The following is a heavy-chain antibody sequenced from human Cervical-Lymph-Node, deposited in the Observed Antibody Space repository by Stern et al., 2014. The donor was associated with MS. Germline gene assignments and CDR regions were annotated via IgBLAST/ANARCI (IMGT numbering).Heavy chain of an antibody. J-gene: IGHJ1*01. CDR1: GYTLTSYA. V-gene: IGHV1-3*01. Sequence: QVQLVQSGAEVKKPGASVKVSCKASGYTLTSYAMQWVRQAPGQGLEWMGRINAGNGDTKYAQKFQGRVTVTRDTAANTAYMELSSLTSEDTAVYYCATGLSTISFLIRHGGQGTLVTVSS. D-gene: IGHD2-2*01. CDR2: INAGNGDT. CDR3: ATGLSTISFLIRH.